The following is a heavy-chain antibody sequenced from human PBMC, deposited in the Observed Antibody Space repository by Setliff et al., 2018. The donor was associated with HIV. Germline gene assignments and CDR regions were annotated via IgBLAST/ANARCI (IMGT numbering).Heavy chain of an antibody. V-gene: IGHV5-51*01. CDR1: GYSFTSYL. CDR3: ASGSGIDWFDP. D-gene: IGHD3-10*01. J-gene: IGHJ5*02. Sequence: PGESLKISCKGFGYSFTSYLIAWVRQTPGKGLEWMGNIHPRDSDTRYSPYFQGQVTLSADKSTSTAYLQWTSLKASDSAMYYCASGSGIDWFDPWGQGTLVTVSS. CDR2: IHPRDSDT.